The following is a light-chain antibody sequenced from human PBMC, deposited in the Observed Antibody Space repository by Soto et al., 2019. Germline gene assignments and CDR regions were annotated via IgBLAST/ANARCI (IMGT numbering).Light chain of an antibody. CDR3: SSYAGSNTPYV. Sequence: QSVPTQPPSASGSPGQSVTISCTGTSSDVGGYNYVSWYQHHPGNAPKLMIYEVNKRTSGVPDRFSGSKSGNTASLTVSGLQAEDEADYYCSSYAGSNTPYVFGTGTKVTVL. V-gene: IGLV2-8*01. CDR1: SSDVGGYNY. CDR2: EVN. J-gene: IGLJ1*01.